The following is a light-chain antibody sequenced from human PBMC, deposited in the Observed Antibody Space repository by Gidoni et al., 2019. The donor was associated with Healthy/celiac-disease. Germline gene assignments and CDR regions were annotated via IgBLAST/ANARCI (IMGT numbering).Light chain of an antibody. J-gene: IGKJ1*01. CDR2: GAS. CDR3: QQYGSSPMT. Sequence: EIVLTPSPGTLSLSPGERATLSCRASQSVSSSYLAWYQQKPGQAPRLLIYGASSRATGIPDRLSGSGSGTDFTLTISRLEPEDFAVYYCQQYGSSPMTFGQGTKVEIK. V-gene: IGKV3-20*01. CDR1: QSVSSSY.